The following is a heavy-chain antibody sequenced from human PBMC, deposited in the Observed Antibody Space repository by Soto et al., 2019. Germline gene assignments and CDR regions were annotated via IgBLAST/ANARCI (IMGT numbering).Heavy chain of an antibody. Sequence: PGGSLRLSCAASGFTFSSYGMHWVRQAPGKGLEWVAVIWYDGSNKYYVDSVKGRFTISRDNSKNTLYLQMNSLRAEDTAVYYCARDLVVVPAAKYYGMDVWGQGTTVTVSS. J-gene: IGHJ6*02. CDR2: IWYDGSNK. CDR3: ARDLVVVPAAKYYGMDV. CDR1: GFTFSSYG. V-gene: IGHV3-33*01. D-gene: IGHD2-2*01.